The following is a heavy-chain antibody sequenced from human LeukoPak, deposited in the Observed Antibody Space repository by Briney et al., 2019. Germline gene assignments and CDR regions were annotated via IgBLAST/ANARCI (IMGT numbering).Heavy chain of an antibody. CDR2: IIHSSSTI. J-gene: IGHJ4*02. CDR1: GFTFSSYS. D-gene: IGHD4-17*01. V-gene: IGHV3-48*01. Sequence: GGSLRLSCAASGFTFSSYSMNWVRQAPGKGREWVAYIIHSSSTIYYADSVKGRFTISRDNAKKSLYLQMNSLRAEDSAVYYCARDRLHYGEYEKTFDYWGQGTLVTVSS. CDR3: ARDRLHYGEYEKTFDY.